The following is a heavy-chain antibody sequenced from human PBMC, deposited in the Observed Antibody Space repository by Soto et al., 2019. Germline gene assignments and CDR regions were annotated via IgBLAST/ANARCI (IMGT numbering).Heavy chain of an antibody. V-gene: IGHV1-18*01. J-gene: IGHJ3*02. Sequence: ASVKVSCKASGYTFTSYGISWVRQAPGQGLEWMGWISAYNGNTNYAQKLQGRVTMTTDTSTSTAYMELRSLRSDDTAVYYCASLSATYYYDSSGYPDAFDIWGQGTMVTVSS. CDR3: ASLSATYYYDSSGYPDAFDI. CDR2: ISAYNGNT. D-gene: IGHD3-22*01. CDR1: GYTFTSYG.